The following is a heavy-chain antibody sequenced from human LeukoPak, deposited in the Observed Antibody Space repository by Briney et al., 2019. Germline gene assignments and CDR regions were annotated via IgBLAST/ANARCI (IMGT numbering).Heavy chain of an antibody. D-gene: IGHD5-18*01. CDR2: IKQDGSEE. V-gene: IGHV3-7*05. J-gene: IGHJ4*02. CDR1: GFTFSSYW. Sequence: PGGSLRLSCAASGFTFSSYWMSWVRQAPGKGLEWVANIKQDGSEEVYVDSVKGRFTISRDNAKNSLFLQMNTLRAEDTAVYYCATEVTDWGQGTLVTVSS. CDR3: ATEVTD.